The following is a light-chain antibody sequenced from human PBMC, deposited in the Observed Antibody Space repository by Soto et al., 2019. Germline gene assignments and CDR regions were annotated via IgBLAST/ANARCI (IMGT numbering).Light chain of an antibody. CDR3: QQCYSTPWT. CDR2: WAS. J-gene: IGKJ1*01. Sequence: DIVLTQSPDSLAVSLGERATINCKSSQSLLYSSNNKNYLAWYQQKPGQPPKLLIYWASSRESGVPDRFSGSGSGTDFTLTISSLQAEDVAVYYCQQCYSTPWTFGQGTKVEV. V-gene: IGKV4-1*01. CDR1: QSLLYSSNNKNY.